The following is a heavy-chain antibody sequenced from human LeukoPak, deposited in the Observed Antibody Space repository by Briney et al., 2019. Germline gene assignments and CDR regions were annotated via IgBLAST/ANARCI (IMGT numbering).Heavy chain of an antibody. Sequence: PGGSLRLSCAASGFTVSSNYVSWVRQAPGKGLEWVSVIYSCGSTYYADSVKGRFTISRDNSKNTLYLQMNSLRAEDTAVYYCARASPLWGYCRGGTPYFDYWGQEPLVPVS. D-gene: IGHD2-15*01. J-gene: IGHJ4*02. V-gene: IGHV3-66*01. CDR1: GFTVSSNY. CDR2: IYSCGST. CDR3: ARASPLWGYCRGGTPYFDY.